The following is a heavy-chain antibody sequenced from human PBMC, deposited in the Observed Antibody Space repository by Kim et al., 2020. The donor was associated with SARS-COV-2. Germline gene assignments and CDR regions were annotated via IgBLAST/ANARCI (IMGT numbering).Heavy chain of an antibody. CDR1: GFIIRTYW. V-gene: IGHV3-7*01. CDR2: IKEEGSEA. CDR3: MRDPWTY. Sequence: GGSLRLSCEASGFIIRTYWMTWVRQPPGKGLEWVGNIKEEGSEAYNADSVKGRFTITRDNAKNSLYLQINSLRAEDTAVYYCMRDPWTYWGKGTLVIVSS. J-gene: IGHJ4*02. D-gene: IGHD5-12*01.